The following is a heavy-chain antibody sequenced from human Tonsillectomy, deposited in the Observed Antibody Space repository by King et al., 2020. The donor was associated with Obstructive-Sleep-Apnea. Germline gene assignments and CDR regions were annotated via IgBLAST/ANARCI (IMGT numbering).Heavy chain of an antibody. CDR2: LYSSGST. Sequence: QLQESGPGLVKPPETLSLTCTVSGGSFSGSGFYWGWIRQPPGKGLEWIGSLYSSGSTYYNPSLKSRVTISVDTSKNQFSLRLSSLTAADTAVYYCAVDPDWNDPWAFDYWGQGTLVTVSS. J-gene: IGHJ4*02. CDR1: GGSFSGSGFY. D-gene: IGHD1-1*01. V-gene: IGHV4-39*07. CDR3: AVDPDWNDPWAFDY.